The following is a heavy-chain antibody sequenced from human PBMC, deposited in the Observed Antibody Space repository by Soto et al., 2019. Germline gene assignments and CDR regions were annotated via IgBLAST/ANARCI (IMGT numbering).Heavy chain of an antibody. V-gene: IGHV3-23*01. CDR1: GFTFSSYA. Sequence: GGSLRLSCAASGFTFSSYAMSWVRQAPGKGLEWVSAISGSGGSTYYADSVKGRFTISRDNSKNTLYLQMNSLRAGDTAVYYCAKGQLRYFGTTSCGFDYWGQGTLVTVSS. CDR2: ISGSGGST. D-gene: IGHD3-9*01. J-gene: IGHJ4*02. CDR3: AKGQLRYFGTTSCGFDY.